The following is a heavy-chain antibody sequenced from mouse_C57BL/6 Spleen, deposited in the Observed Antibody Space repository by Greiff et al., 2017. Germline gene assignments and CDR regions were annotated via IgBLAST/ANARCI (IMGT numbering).Heavy chain of an antibody. CDR3: DKKDSNWGYFDV. D-gene: IGHD2-5*01. J-gene: IGHJ1*03. Sequence: VQLQQSGPGLVQPSQSLSITCTVSGFSLTSYGVHWVRQSPGKGLEWLGVIWSGGSTDYNAAFISRLSISKDNSTNQVFFKMNSLQADDTAIYYCDKKDSNWGYFDVWGTGTTVTVSS. CDR1: GFSLTSYG. CDR2: IWSGGST. V-gene: IGHV2-2*01.